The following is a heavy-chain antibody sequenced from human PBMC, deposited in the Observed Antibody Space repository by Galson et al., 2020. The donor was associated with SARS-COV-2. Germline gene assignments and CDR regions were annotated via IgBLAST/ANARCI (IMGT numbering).Heavy chain of an antibody. J-gene: IGHJ4*02. V-gene: IGHV4-38-2*02. CDR3: ARDGHYYDSRGFDY. CDR1: GYPINIGYY. CDR2: IYHTGRT. Sequence: SETLSLTCTVSGYPINIGYYWGWIRQAPGQGLEYIGSIYHTGRTYDNPSLTSRITISVDTSKNQFSLKLSSVTAADTAIYYCARDGHYYDSRGFDYWGQGTLVTVSS. D-gene: IGHD3-22*01.